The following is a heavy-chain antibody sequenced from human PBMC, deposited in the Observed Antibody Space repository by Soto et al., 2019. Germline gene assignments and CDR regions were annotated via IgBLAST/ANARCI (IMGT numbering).Heavy chain of an antibody. V-gene: IGHV1-58*01. CDR2: IVVGSGNT. CDR3: AAIDYGDYAYGMDV. J-gene: IGHJ6*02. Sequence: SVKVSCKASGFTFTSSAVQWVRQARGQRLEWIGWIVVGSGNTNYAQKFQERVTITRDMSTSTAYMELSSLRSEDTAVYYCAAIDYGDYAYGMDVWGQGTTVTVS. D-gene: IGHD4-17*01. CDR1: GFTFTSSA.